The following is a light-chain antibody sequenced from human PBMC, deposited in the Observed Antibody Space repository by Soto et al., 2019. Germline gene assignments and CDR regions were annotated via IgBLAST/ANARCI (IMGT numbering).Light chain of an antibody. V-gene: IGKV2-28*01. CDR2: AAS. CDR3: QQFKNYPIT. J-gene: IGKJ5*01. CDR1: HSLLHSNGYNY. Sequence: DVVMTQSPLSLPVTPGEPASISCRSSHSLLHSNGYNYLVWYQQKPGAAPKLLIYAASALHSGVPSRFSGSGSGTDFTLTISSLHPEDFAVYFCQQFKNYPITFGQGTRLEIK.